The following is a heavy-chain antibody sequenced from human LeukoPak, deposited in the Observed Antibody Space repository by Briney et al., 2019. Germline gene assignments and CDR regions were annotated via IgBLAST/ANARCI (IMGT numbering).Heavy chain of an antibody. V-gene: IGHV3-23*01. J-gene: IGHJ4*02. CDR1: GFTFSSYA. CDR3: ARDQTPMVILGY. D-gene: IGHD5-18*01. CDR2: ISGSGGTT. Sequence: PGGSLRLSCAASGFTFSSYAMSWVRQAPGKGLEWVSAISGSGGTTYYADSVKGRFTISRDNSKNTLSLQMNSLRAEDTALYYCARDQTPMVILGYWGQGTLVTVSS.